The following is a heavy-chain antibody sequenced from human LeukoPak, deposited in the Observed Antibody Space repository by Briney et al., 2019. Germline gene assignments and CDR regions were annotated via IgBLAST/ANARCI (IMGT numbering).Heavy chain of an antibody. J-gene: IGHJ3*02. CDR1: GGSISNYY. CDR2: IYYSGGT. Sequence: SETLSLTCTASGGSISNYYWIWIRQPPGRGLEWIGYIYYSGGTNYNPSLKSRVTISVDTSKNQFSLKLSSVTAADTAVYYCARVSNDYGGNGAFDIWGQGTMVTVSS. D-gene: IGHD4-23*01. V-gene: IGHV4-59*01. CDR3: ARVSNDYGGNGAFDI.